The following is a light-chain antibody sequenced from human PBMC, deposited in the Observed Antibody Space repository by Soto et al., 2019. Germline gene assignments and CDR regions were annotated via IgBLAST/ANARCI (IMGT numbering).Light chain of an antibody. CDR1: QDLTNF. Sequence: DIQMTQSPTSLAASVGDRVTISCQASQDLTNFLNWYQQKQGEAPKLLIYDTTTLEEGVPSRFSGGGSGTDFTFTINGLQPEDAAIYSCQQYVNLPYTFGQGTKLEIK. V-gene: IGKV1-33*01. CDR3: QQYVNLPYT. J-gene: IGKJ2*01. CDR2: DTT.